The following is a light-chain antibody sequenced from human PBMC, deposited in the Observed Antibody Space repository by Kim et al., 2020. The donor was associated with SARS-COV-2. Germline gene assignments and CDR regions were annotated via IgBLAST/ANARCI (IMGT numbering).Light chain of an antibody. J-gene: IGKJ5*01. CDR1: QNINSW. CDR3: QQYEAYPIT. Sequence: ASVGDRVTITCRASQNINSWLAWYQQKLGKAPKLLIYKASTLESGVPSRFSGSGSGTEFTLTISSLQPDDFASYHCQQYEAYPITFGQGTRLEIK. V-gene: IGKV1-5*03. CDR2: KAS.